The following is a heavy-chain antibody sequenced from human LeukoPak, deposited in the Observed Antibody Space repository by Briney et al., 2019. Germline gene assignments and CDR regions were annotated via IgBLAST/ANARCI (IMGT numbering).Heavy chain of an antibody. Sequence: KPGESLKISCKGSGYSFTSYWIGWVRQMPGKGLEWMGIIYPGDSDTRYSASFQGQVTISADKSISTPYLQLNSLKASDTAMYYCARLPTKGSIDYWGQGTLVTVSS. V-gene: IGHV5-51*01. CDR3: ARLPTKGSIDY. J-gene: IGHJ4*02. CDR2: IYPGDSDT. CDR1: GYSFTSYW.